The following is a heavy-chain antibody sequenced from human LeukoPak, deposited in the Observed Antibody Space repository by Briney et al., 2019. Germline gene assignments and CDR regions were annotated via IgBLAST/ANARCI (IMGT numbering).Heavy chain of an antibody. CDR2: INHSGST. J-gene: IGHJ6*03. D-gene: IGHD6-6*01. V-gene: IGHV4-34*01. Sequence: NPSETLSLTCAVYGGSFSGYYWSWIRQPPGKGLEWIGEINHSGSTNYNPSLKSRVTISVDTSKNQFSLKLSSVTAADTAVYYCARVQSMRYYYYYYMDVWGKGTTVTVSS. CDR3: ARVQSMRYYYYYYMDV. CDR1: GGSFSGYY.